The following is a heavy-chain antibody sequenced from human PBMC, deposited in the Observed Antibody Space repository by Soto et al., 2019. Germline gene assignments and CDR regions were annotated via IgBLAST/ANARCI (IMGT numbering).Heavy chain of an antibody. Sequence: SETLSLTCAVSGGSLSSSSWWSWVSQPPGKGLEWIGEIYHSGSTNYNPSLKSRVTISVDKSKNQFSLKLSSVTAADTAVYYCARVAVAGTRVDYWGQGTLVTVSS. CDR1: GGSLSSSSW. J-gene: IGHJ4*02. CDR2: IYHSGST. V-gene: IGHV4-4*02. D-gene: IGHD6-19*01. CDR3: ARVAVAGTRVDY.